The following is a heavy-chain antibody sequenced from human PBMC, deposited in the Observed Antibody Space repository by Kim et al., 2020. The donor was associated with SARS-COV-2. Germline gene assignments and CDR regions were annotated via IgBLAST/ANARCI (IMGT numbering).Heavy chain of an antibody. Sequence: SETLSLTCTVSGGSISSSSYYWGWIRQPPGKGLEWIGSIYYSGSTYYNPSLKSRVTISVDTSKNQFSLKLSSVTAADTAVYYCARYLPSGDFWSGYYGGFDYWGQGTLVTVSS. CDR1: GGSISSSSYY. J-gene: IGHJ4*02. V-gene: IGHV4-39*01. D-gene: IGHD3-3*01. CDR3: ARYLPSGDFWSGYYGGFDY. CDR2: IYYSGST.